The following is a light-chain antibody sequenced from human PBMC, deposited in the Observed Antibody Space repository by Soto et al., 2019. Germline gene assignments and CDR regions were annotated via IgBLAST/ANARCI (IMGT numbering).Light chain of an antibody. Sequence: DIQMTQSPSTLSASVGDRVTITCRAIQSISSGLAWYQQKPEKAPKLLIYKAASLESGVPSRFSGSGSGTDCTLTISSLQADDFANYYCQQYNSYSGTFGQGPKVEIK. J-gene: IGKJ1*01. CDR1: QSISSG. CDR3: QQYNSYSGT. CDR2: KAA. V-gene: IGKV1-5*03.